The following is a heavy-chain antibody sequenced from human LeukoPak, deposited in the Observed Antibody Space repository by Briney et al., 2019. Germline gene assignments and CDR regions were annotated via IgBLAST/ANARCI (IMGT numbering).Heavy chain of an antibody. Sequence: PGGSLRLSCAASGFTFSSYSMNWVRQAPGKGLEWVSSISSSSSYIYYADSVKGRFTISRDNAKKSLYLQMNSLRAEDTAVYYCASIAASTRITMVRGVIGFDYWGQGTLVTVSS. J-gene: IGHJ4*02. CDR2: ISSSSSYI. D-gene: IGHD3-10*01. CDR3: ASIAASTRITMVRGVIGFDY. V-gene: IGHV3-21*01. CDR1: GFTFSSYS.